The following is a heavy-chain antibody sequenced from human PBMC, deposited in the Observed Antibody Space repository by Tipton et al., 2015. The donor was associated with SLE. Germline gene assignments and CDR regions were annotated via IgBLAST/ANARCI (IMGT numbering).Heavy chain of an antibody. V-gene: IGHV4-39*07. CDR2: LYYSGST. CDR1: GGSISSTGYY. D-gene: IGHD3-16*02. CDR3: AVGHYDYVWGSYRYTGAEYFQH. Sequence: TLSLTCTVSGGSISSTGYYWGWIRQPPGKGLEWIGSLYYSGSTYYNPSLKSRVTISVDTSKNQFSLKLSSVTAADTAVYYCAVGHYDYVWGSYRYTGAEYFQHWGQGTLVTVSS. J-gene: IGHJ1*01.